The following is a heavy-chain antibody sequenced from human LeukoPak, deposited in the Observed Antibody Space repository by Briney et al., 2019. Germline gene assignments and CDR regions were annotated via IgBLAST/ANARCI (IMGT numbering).Heavy chain of an antibody. Sequence: PSETLSLTCTVSGGSISSYYWSWIRQPPGKGLEWIGYIYYSGSTNYNPSLKSRVTISVDTSKNQFSLKLSSVTAADTAVYYCARGRRQWLVRLFDYWGQGTLVTVSS. CDR3: ARGRRQWLVRLFDY. D-gene: IGHD6-19*01. CDR1: GGSISSYY. CDR2: IYYSGST. V-gene: IGHV4-59*01. J-gene: IGHJ4*02.